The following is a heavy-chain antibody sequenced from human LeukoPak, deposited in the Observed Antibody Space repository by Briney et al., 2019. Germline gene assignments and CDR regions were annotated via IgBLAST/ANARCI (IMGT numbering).Heavy chain of an antibody. V-gene: IGHV1-2*02. CDR3: ARNLWFGESSDAFDM. CDR1: GYTFTSYY. J-gene: IGHJ3*02. D-gene: IGHD3-10*01. Sequence: ASVKVSCKASGYTFTSYYMHWVRQAPGQGLEWMGWINPKSGGTNYAQKFQGRVTMTRDTSISTAYMDMSSVRSDDTAVYYCARNLWFGESSDAFDMWGQGTMVTVSS. CDR2: INPKSGGT.